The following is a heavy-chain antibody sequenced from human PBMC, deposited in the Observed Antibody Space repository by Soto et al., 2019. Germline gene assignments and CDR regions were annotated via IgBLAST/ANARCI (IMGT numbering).Heavy chain of an antibody. Sequence: EVQLLESGGGLVQPGGSLRLSCAASGFTFSDYAMSWVRQAPGKGLEWVSAISGSGGKTFYADSVKGRVTISRDKSKNTLYLQMNSLRVEDTCVYYGAKEGDRGESYYSDYCGQGTLVTVSS. CDR1: GFTFSDYA. CDR2: ISGSGGKT. J-gene: IGHJ4*02. CDR3: AKEGDRGESYYSDY. D-gene: IGHD1-26*01. V-gene: IGHV3-23*01.